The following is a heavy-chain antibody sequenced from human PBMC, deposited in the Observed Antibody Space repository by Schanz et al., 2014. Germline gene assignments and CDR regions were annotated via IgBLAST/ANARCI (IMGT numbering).Heavy chain of an antibody. V-gene: IGHV3-11*06. CDR2: ISSSSSYI. D-gene: IGHD6-13*01. J-gene: IGHJ6*02. CDR1: GFTFSDYY. CDR3: AREEGWGIAAAGPKHYYYGMDV. Sequence: QVQLVESGGGLVKPGGSLRLSCAASGFTFSDYYMSWIRQAPGKGLEWVSYISSSSSYIYYADSVKGRFTISRDNAKNSVSLQMRRLRVEDTAVYYCAREEGWGIAAAGPKHYYYGMDVWGHGTLVTVSS.